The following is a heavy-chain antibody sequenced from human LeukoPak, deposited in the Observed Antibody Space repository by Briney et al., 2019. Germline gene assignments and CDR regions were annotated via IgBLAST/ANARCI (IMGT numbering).Heavy chain of an antibody. Sequence: PSETLSLTCSVSGGSVSSYYWSWIRQSPGKGLEWIGYIHNSGRTNYNPSLKSRVTGFVDTSKNQVSLRLSSVTAADTAVYYCARHGTISSESYGYWGQGALVTVSS. J-gene: IGHJ4*02. CDR2: IHNSGRT. CDR3: ARHGTISSESYGY. D-gene: IGHD3-16*01. CDR1: GGSVSSYY. V-gene: IGHV4-59*08.